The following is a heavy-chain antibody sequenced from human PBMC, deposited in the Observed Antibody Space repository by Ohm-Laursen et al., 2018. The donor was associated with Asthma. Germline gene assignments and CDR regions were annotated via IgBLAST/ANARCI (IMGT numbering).Heavy chain of an antibody. V-gene: IGHV3-30-3*01. D-gene: IGHD3-9*01. CDR2: ISYDGSNK. CDR1: GFTFSSYA. CDR3: ARAFYRDYDILTGYMGYFDY. J-gene: IGHJ4*02. Sequence: SLRLSCAASGFTFSSYAMHWVRQAPGKGLEWVAVISYDGSNKYYADSVKGRFTISRDNSKNTLYLQMDSLRAEDTAVYYCARAFYRDYDILTGYMGYFDYWGQGTLVTVSS.